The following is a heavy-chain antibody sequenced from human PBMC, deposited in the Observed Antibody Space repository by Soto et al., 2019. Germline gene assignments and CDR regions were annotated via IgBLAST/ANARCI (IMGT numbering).Heavy chain of an antibody. V-gene: IGHV4-31*03. D-gene: IGHD2-2*01. CDR1: GGSISSGGYY. CDR3: ARDSKDPAAPTNYYGMDV. Sequence: SSETLSLTCTVSGGSISSGGYYWSWIRQHPGKGLEWIGYIYYSGSTYYNPSLKSRVTISVDTSKNQFSLKLSSVTAADTAVYYCARDSKDPAAPTNYYGMDVWGQGTTVTVSS. J-gene: IGHJ6*02. CDR2: IYYSGST.